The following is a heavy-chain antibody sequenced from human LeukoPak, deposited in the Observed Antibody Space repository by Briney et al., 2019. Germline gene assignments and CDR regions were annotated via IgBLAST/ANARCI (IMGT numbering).Heavy chain of an antibody. CDR2: IYYSGST. CDR3: AKTYYYDPFDF. V-gene: IGHV4-39*01. D-gene: IGHD3-22*01. CDR1: GGSISNSGYY. Sequence: PSETLSLTCTVSGGSISNSGYYWGWIRQPPGKGLEWIGNIYYSGSTYYNPSLKSRVTISVDTSKNQFSLKLSSVAAADTAVYYCAKTYYYDPFDFWGQGTLVTVSS. J-gene: IGHJ4*02.